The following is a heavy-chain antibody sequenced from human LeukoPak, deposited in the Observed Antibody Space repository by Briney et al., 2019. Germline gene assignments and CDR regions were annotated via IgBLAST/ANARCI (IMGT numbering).Heavy chain of an antibody. D-gene: IGHD3-10*01. J-gene: IGHJ4*02. V-gene: IGHV1-18*01. Sequence: ASVKVSCKASGYTFTTYVIIWVRQAPGQGLEWMGWISGYNGNTNYAPNIQDRVTMTTDTSTSTAYMELRSLRSDDTAVYYCGRALLGGSDIYTPFSYWGQGTLVTVSS. CDR2: ISGYNGNT. CDR1: GYTFTTYV. CDR3: GRALLGGSDIYTPFSY.